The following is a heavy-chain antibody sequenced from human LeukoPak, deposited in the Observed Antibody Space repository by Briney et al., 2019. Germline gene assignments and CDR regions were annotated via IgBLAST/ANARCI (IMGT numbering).Heavy chain of an antibody. CDR3: ARLPSTVTTSLAFDY. Sequence: GESLKISCKGSGSTFTAYWIGWVRQMPGKGLEWMGIIYPGDSDTRYGPSFQGQVTISADKSISTAYLQWSSLKASDTAMYYCARLPSTVTTSLAFDYWGQGTLVTVSS. D-gene: IGHD4-17*01. V-gene: IGHV5-51*01. CDR2: IYPGDSDT. J-gene: IGHJ4*02. CDR1: GSTFTAYW.